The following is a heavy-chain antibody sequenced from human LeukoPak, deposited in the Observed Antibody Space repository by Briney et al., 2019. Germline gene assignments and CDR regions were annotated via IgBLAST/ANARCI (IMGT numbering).Heavy chain of an antibody. Sequence: ASGTLSLTCTVSGGSISSSSYYWGWIRQPPGKGLEWIGSIYYSGSTYYNPSLKSRVTISVDTSKNQFSLKLSSVTAADTAVYYCARRSLTMVRGSPARFDYWGQGTLVTVSS. CDR2: IYYSGST. V-gene: IGHV4-39*01. J-gene: IGHJ4*02. D-gene: IGHD3-10*01. CDR3: ARRSLTMVRGSPARFDY. CDR1: GGSISSSSYY.